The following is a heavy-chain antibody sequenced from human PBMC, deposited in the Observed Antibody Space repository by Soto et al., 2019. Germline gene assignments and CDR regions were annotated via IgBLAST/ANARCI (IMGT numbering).Heavy chain of an antibody. Sequence: QVQLQESGPGLVKPSQTLSLTCTVSGGSISSGGYYWSWIRQHPGKGLEWIGYIYYSGSTYYNPSLKIRVTISVDTSKNQFSLKLSSVTAADTAVYYCARGYCSGGSCYSRWYFDLWGRGTLVTVSS. CDR3: ARGYCSGGSCYSRWYFDL. D-gene: IGHD2-15*01. CDR1: GGSISSGGYY. J-gene: IGHJ2*01. CDR2: IYYSGST. V-gene: IGHV4-31*03.